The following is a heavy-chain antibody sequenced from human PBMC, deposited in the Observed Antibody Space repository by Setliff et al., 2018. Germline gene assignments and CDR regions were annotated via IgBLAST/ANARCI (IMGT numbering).Heavy chain of an antibody. CDR3: AKHGEESKVTTYLAS. J-gene: IGHJ5*02. V-gene: IGHV4-39*01. D-gene: IGHD4-17*01. CDR1: GDSISSGTYY. CDR2: RYYSGHT. Sequence: PSEPLSLTCTVSGDSISSGTYYWGWIRQPPGKGLEWIGSRYYSGHTYYNPSLKSRVAMSVDKAKNQFSLNLRSVSAADTAIYYCAKHGEESKVTTYLASWGQGTLVTVSS.